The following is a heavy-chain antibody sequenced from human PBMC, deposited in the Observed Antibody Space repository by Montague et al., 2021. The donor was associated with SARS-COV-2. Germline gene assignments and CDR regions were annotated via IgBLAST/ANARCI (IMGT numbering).Heavy chain of an antibody. J-gene: IGHJ4*02. CDR1: GGSMSSYH. D-gene: IGHD3-10*01. V-gene: IGHV4-59*01. CDR3: ARDVRYYYDQ. Sequence: SETLSLTCSVSGGSMSSYHWVWIRQPPGKGLEWIGYVSYSGSTNYNLSLKSRVTISLDTSKNRFSLRVTSVTAADTAVYYCARDVRYYYDQWGQGILVTVSS. CDR2: VSYSGST.